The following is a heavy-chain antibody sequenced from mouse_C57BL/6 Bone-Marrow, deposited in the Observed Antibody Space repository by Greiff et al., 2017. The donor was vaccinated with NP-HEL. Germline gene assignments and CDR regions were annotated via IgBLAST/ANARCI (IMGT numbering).Heavy chain of an antibody. CDR3: ARSRVITTGGVDY. CDR1: GYSFTNYL. Sequence: VQLQQSGAELVRPGTSVKVSCKASGYSFTNYLIEWVKQRPGQGLEWIGVINPGSGGTNYNEKFKGKATLTADKSSSTAYMQLSSLTSEDSAVYFCARSRVITTGGVDYWGQGTTLTVSS. D-gene: IGHD1-1*01. J-gene: IGHJ2*01. V-gene: IGHV1-54*01. CDR2: INPGSGGT.